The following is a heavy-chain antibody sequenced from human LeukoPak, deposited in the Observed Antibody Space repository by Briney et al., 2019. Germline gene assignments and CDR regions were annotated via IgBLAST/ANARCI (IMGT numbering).Heavy chain of an antibody. CDR3: ARDLPYPPVVFDI. V-gene: IGHV3-48*04. Sequence: GGSLRLSCAASGFTFSSYSMNRVRQAPGKGLEWVSYISSSSSTIYYADSVKGRFTISRDNAKNSLYLQMNSLRAEDTAVYYCARDLPYPPVVFDIWGQGTMVTVSS. D-gene: IGHD4-23*01. J-gene: IGHJ3*02. CDR1: GFTFSSYS. CDR2: ISSSSSTI.